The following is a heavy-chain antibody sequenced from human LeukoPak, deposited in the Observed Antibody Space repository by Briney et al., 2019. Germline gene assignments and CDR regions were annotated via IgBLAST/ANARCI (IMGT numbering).Heavy chain of an antibody. D-gene: IGHD3-22*01. CDR2: IRSNSDGGTI. V-gene: IGHV3-15*01. J-gene: IGHJ5*02. Sequence: GGSLRLSCAASGFTFSSSAMSWVRQAPGKGLEWVGRIRSNSDGGTIDYAAPVKGRFTLSRDDSKTTLYLQMNSLQTEDTAVYYCATDFYDSTWGQGTLVTVSS. CDR3: ATDFYDST. CDR1: GFTFSSSA.